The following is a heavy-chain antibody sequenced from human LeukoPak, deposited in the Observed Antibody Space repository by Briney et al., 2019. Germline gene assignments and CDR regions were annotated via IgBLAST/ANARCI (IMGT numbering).Heavy chain of an antibody. J-gene: IGHJ4*02. CDR2: IYYSGST. Sequence: SETLSLTCTVSGGSISSYYWSWIRQPPGKGLEWFGYIYYSGSTNYNPSLKSRVTISVDTSKNQFSLKLSSVTAADTAVYYCAREGIGEVGATTYFDYWGQGTLVTVSS. V-gene: IGHV4-59*01. CDR3: AREGIGEVGATTYFDY. D-gene: IGHD1-26*01. CDR1: GGSISSYY.